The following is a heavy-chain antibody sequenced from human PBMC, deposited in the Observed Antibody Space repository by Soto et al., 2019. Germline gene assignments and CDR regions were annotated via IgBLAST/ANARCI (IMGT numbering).Heavy chain of an antibody. CDR1: GGSISSSSYY. Sequence: TSETMSLTCTVSGGSISSSSYYWGWIHQPPGKGLEWIGSIYYSGSTYYNPSLKSRVTISVDTSKNQFSLKLSSVTAADTAVYYCARRLPHLDYWGQGTQVTVSS. V-gene: IGHV4-39*01. J-gene: IGHJ4*02. CDR3: ARRLPHLDY. CDR2: IYYSGST.